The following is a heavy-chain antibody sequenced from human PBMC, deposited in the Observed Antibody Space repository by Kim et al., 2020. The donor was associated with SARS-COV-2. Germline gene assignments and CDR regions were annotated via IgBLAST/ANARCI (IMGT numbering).Heavy chain of an antibody. Sequence: GGSLRLSCAASGFTFSSYAMSWVRQAPGKGLEWVSVIYSGGSSTYYADSVKGRFTISRDNSKNTLYLQMNSLRAEDTAVYYCAKDEYGDYDYWGQGTLVTVSS. CDR1: GFTFSSYA. CDR3: AKDEYGDYDY. CDR2: IYSGGSST. J-gene: IGHJ4*02. V-gene: IGHV3-23*03. D-gene: IGHD4-17*01.